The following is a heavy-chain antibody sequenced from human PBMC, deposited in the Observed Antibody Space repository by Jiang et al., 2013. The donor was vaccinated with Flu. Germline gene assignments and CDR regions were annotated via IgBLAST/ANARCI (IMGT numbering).Heavy chain of an antibody. J-gene: IGHJ4*02. D-gene: IGHD3-9*01. V-gene: IGHV1-3*01. Sequence: GAEVKKPGASVRVSCKVSGNIFTTYAIHWVRQAPGHRLEWMGWINAGNGNTKYSQKFQDRVTLTRDTSASTTYMELSSLRSEDTAVYYCARDSEGIFFSRWGQGTLVTVSS. CDR2: INAGNGNT. CDR3: ARDSEGIFFSR. CDR1: GNIFTTYA.